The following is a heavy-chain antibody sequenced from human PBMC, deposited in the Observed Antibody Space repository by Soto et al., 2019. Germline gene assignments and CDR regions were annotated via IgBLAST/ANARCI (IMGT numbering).Heavy chain of an antibody. Sequence: PSETLSLTCTVSGGSVNSATYYWSWIRQPPGKGLEWIGYIYYSGTTKYNPSLKSRVTISVDTSKNQFSLKLTSVTAADTAMYYCARVRGGHSFDYWGQGALVTVSS. CDR3: ARVRGGHSFDY. V-gene: IGHV4-61*01. CDR1: GGSVNSATYY. D-gene: IGHD3-10*01. J-gene: IGHJ4*02. CDR2: IYYSGTT.